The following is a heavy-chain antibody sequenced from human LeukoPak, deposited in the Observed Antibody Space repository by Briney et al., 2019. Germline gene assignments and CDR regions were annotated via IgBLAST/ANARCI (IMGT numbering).Heavy chain of an antibody. CDR3: VKVGGYSYGYFDY. J-gene: IGHJ4*02. Sequence: PGRSLRHSCAASGFTFDDCAMHWVRQAPGKGLEWVSGISWNSGDIGYADSVKGRFTISRDNAKDSLYLQMNSLRTEDTALYYCVKVGGYSYGYFDYWGQGTLVTVSS. V-gene: IGHV3-9*01. CDR1: GFTFDDCA. CDR2: ISWNSGDI. D-gene: IGHD5-18*01.